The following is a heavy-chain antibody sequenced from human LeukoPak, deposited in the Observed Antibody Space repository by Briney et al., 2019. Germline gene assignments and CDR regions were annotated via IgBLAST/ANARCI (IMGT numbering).Heavy chain of an antibody. CDR3: ARRAVIAAAGPNWFDP. CDR2: MNPNSGNT. CDR1: GYTFTSYD. J-gene: IGHJ5*02. V-gene: IGHV1-8*01. Sequence: ASVKVSCKASGYTFTSYDINWVRQATGQGLEWMGWMNPNSGNTGYAQKCQGRVTMTRNTSISTAYMELSSLRSEDTAVYYCARRAVIAAAGPNWFDPWGQGTLVTVSS. D-gene: IGHD6-13*01.